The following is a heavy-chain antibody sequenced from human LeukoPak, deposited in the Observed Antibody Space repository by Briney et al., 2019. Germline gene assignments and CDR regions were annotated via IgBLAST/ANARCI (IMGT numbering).Heavy chain of an antibody. Sequence: TLSLTCTVSGGSISSGDYYWSWIRQPPGKGLEWIGYIYYSGSTYYNPSLKSRVTISVDTSKNQFSLKLSSVTAADTAVYYCASQSGYCSGGSCYVRPFDYWGQGTLVTVSS. J-gene: IGHJ4*02. V-gene: IGHV4-30-4*01. CDR2: IYYSGST. D-gene: IGHD2-15*01. CDR3: ASQSGYCSGGSCYVRPFDY. CDR1: GGSISSGDYY.